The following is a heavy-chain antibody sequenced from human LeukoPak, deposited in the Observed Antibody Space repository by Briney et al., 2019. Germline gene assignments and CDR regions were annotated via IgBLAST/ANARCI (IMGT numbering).Heavy chain of an antibody. V-gene: IGHV4-34*01. CDR2: IYYSGST. CDR3: ARDCPYYYGSGSCEH. J-gene: IGHJ1*01. D-gene: IGHD3-10*01. CDR1: GGSFSGYY. Sequence: SETLSLTCAVYGGSFSGYYWSWIRQPPGKGLEWIGSIYYSGSTYYNPSLKSRVTISVDTSKNQFSLKLSSVTAADTAVYYCARDCPYYYGSGSCEHWGQGTLVTVSS.